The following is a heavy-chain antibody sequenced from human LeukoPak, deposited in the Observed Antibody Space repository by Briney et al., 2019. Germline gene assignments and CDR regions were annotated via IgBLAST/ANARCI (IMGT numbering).Heavy chain of an antibody. V-gene: IGHV4-39*01. D-gene: IGHD6-19*01. CDR3: ARSSGWYYFDY. J-gene: IGHJ4*02. CDR2: IYYSGST. Sequence: SETLSLTCTVSGGSISSSSYYWGWIRQPPGKGLEWIGSIYYSGSTYYNPSLKSRVTIPVDTSKNQFSLKLSSVTAADTAVYYCARSSGWYYFDYWGQGTLVTVSS. CDR1: GGSISSSSYY.